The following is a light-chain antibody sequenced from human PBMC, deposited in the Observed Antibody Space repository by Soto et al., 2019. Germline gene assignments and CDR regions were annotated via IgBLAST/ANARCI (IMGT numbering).Light chain of an antibody. CDR2: GGS. CDR1: LSVSSSY. Sequence: DIVLTQSPGTLSLSPGERATLSCRASLSVSSSYLAWYQQKPGQAPRLLIYGGSSRATGIPDRFRGSGSGTEFTLTISRLEPEDFAVYHCQQYDTSPWTFGQGTKVEVK. V-gene: IGKV3-20*01. CDR3: QQYDTSPWT. J-gene: IGKJ1*01.